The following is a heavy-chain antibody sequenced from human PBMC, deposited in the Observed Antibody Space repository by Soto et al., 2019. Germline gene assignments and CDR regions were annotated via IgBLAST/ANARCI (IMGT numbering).Heavy chain of an antibody. J-gene: IGHJ4*02. V-gene: IGHV3-30*18. Sequence: LRLSCAASGFTFSSYGMHWVRQAPGKGLEWVALISYDGSSKYYADSVKGRFTISRDNSKNTLYLQMNSLRAEDTAVYYCAKGPYYWNTLDYWGQGTLVTVSS. CDR1: GFTFSSYG. CDR3: AKGPYYWNTLDY. D-gene: IGHD1-20*01. CDR2: ISYDGSSK.